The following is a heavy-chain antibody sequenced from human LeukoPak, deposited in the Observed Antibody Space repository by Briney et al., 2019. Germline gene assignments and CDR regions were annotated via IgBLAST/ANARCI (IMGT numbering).Heavy chain of an antibody. CDR3: ARYSNYDFDY. CDR1: GGSISSYY. J-gene: IGHJ4*02. Sequence: SETLSLTCTVSGGSISSYYWSWSRQPPGKGLEWIGYIYYSGSTNYNPSLKSRVTISVDTSKNQFSLKLSSVTAADTAVYYCARYSNYDFDYWGQGTLVTVSS. V-gene: IGHV4-59*01. CDR2: IYYSGST. D-gene: IGHD4-11*01.